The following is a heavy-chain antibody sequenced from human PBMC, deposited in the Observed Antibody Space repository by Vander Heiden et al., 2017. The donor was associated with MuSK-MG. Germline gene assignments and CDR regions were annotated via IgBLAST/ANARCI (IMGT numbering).Heavy chain of an antibody. CDR2: IWYDGSNK. CDR1: GFTFSSYG. J-gene: IGHJ4*02. CDR3: ARDLVVPAATFDY. V-gene: IGHV3-33*01. D-gene: IGHD2-2*01. Sequence: QVQLVESGGGVVQPGRSLRLSCAASGFTFSSYGMHWVRQAPGKGLEWVAVIWYDGSNKYYADSVKGRFTISRDNSKNTLYLQMNSLRAEDTAVYYCARDLVVPAATFDYWGQGTLVTVSS.